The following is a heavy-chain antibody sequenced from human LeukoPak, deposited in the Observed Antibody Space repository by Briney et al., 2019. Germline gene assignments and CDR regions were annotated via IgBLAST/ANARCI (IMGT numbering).Heavy chain of an antibody. J-gene: IGHJ6*03. D-gene: IGHD6-19*01. CDR3: AKGPQDEQWLLGYMDV. CDR1: GYTFTSYY. CDR2: INPSGGST. V-gene: IGHV1-46*01. Sequence: EASVKVSCKASGYTFTSYYMHWVRQAPGQGLEWMGIINPSGGSTSYAQKFQGKVTMTRDTSTSTVYMELSSLRSEDTAVYYCAKGPQDEQWLLGYMDVWGKGTTVTVSS.